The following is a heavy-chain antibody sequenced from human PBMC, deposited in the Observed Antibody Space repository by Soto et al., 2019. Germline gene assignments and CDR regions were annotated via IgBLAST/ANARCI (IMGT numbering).Heavy chain of an antibody. CDR3: AKDTIAAAGTLGFFDY. J-gene: IGHJ4*01. Sequence: GGSLRLSCAASGGPFSSYAMHWVRQATGKGLEWVAVISYDGSNKYYADSVKGRFTISRDNAKNSLYLQMNSLRAEDTALYYCAKDTIAAAGTLGFFDYWGQGTMVTVSS. CDR2: ISYDGSNK. V-gene: IGHV3-30-3*01. CDR1: GGPFSSYA. D-gene: IGHD6-13*01.